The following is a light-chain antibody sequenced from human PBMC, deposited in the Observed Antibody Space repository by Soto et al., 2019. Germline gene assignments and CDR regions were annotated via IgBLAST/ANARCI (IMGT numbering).Light chain of an antibody. CDR3: QHYKMYSPWT. J-gene: IGKJ1*01. Sequence: EIVLTQSPDTLCVSPGERATLSCRASQSVSSNLAWYQQKPGQAPRLLIYGASTRATGIPARFSGSGSGTEFTLTISSLQPDDFATYYCQHYKMYSPWTFGQGTKVDIK. V-gene: IGKV3-15*01. CDR1: QSVSSN. CDR2: GAS.